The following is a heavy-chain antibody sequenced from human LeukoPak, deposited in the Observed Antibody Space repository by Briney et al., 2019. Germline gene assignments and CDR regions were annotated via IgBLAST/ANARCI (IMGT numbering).Heavy chain of an antibody. CDR3: ARRRTRPEAFDV. V-gene: IGHV5-51*01. D-gene: IGHD1-14*01. Sequence: GESLKISCRGSGYSFTNYWIGWVRQMPGKGLEWMGVIYPGDSNTRYSPSLQGQVTISADKSINTAYLQWSSLKASDTAMYHCARRRTRPEAFDVWGQGTMVTVSS. CDR2: IYPGDSNT. J-gene: IGHJ3*01. CDR1: GYSFTNYW.